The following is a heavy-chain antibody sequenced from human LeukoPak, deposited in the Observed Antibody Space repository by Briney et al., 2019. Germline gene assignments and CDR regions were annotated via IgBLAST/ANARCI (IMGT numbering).Heavy chain of an antibody. CDR2: ISYDGSNK. D-gene: IGHD1-26*01. CDR3: AKEGVGATKGGLGQSGYFDY. Sequence: GGSLRLSCAASGFTLSSYGMHWVRQAPGKGLEWVAVISYDGSNKYYADSVKGRFTISRDNSKNTLYLQMNSLRAEDTAVYYCAKEGVGATKGGLGQSGYFDYWGQGTLVTVSS. V-gene: IGHV3-30*18. J-gene: IGHJ4*02. CDR1: GFTLSSYG.